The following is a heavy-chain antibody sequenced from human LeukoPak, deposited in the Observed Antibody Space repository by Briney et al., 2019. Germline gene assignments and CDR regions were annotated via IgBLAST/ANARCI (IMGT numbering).Heavy chain of an antibody. V-gene: IGHV4-59*01. CDR3: ASGRYYDSSGYYTSFDY. CDR2: VYYSGRT. J-gene: IGHJ4*02. CDR1: GGSISTYY. Sequence: PSETLSLTCTVSGGSISTYYWNWIRQPPGKGLEWIGYVYYSGRTNYNPSLKSRVTISIDTSKSQFSLKLSSVTAADTAVYYCASGRYYDSSGYYTSFDYWGQGTLVTVSS. D-gene: IGHD3-22*01.